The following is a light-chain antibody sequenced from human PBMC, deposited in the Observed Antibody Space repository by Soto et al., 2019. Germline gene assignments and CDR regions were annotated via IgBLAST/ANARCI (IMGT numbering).Light chain of an antibody. Sequence: EILLTQSPGTLSLSQGERATLSCRASQSVVSSYVAWYQQTPGQAPRLLIYGSSNRATGIPDRFSVSGSGTDFTLTISRLEPEDFAVYYCQHYGHSPWTFGQGTKVDSK. CDR3: QHYGHSPWT. V-gene: IGKV3-20*01. CDR1: QSVVSSY. CDR2: GSS. J-gene: IGKJ1*01.